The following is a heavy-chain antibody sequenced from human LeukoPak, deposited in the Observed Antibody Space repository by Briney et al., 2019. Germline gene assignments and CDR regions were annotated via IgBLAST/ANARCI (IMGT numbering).Heavy chain of an antibody. Sequence: PGGSLRLSCAASGFNFSSYGMHWVRQAPGKGLEWVAVIWYDGSNKYYADSVKGRFTISRDNSKNTLYLQMNSLRAADTAVYYCAKPNTGYCSGGSCKRAYYFDYWGQGTLVTVSS. CDR2: IWYDGSNK. J-gene: IGHJ4*02. CDR3: AKPNTGYCSGGSCKRAYYFDY. CDR1: GFNFSSYG. V-gene: IGHV3-33*06. D-gene: IGHD2-15*01.